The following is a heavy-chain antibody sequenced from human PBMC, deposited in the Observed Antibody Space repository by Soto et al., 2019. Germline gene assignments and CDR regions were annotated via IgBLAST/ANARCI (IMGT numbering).Heavy chain of an antibody. CDR1: GGSISSSSYY. Sequence: SETLSLTCTVSGGSISSSSYYWGWIRQPPGKGLGWIGSIYYSGSTYYNPSLKSRVTISVDTSKNQFSLKLSSVTAADTAVYYCARQQGKKQQLVSRWGMDVWGQGTTVTVSS. CDR3: ARQQGKKQQLVSRWGMDV. J-gene: IGHJ6*02. CDR2: IYYSGST. V-gene: IGHV4-39*01. D-gene: IGHD6-13*01.